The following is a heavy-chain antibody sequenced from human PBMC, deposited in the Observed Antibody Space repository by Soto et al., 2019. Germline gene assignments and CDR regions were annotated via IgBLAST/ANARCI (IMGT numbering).Heavy chain of an antibody. CDR3: ARDRYSSGWYDLDY. V-gene: IGHV3-7*01. CDR2: IAHDGSEK. CDR1: GFTFSSYW. J-gene: IGHJ4*02. Sequence: GGSLRLSCAVSGFTFSSYWMSWVRQAPGRGLEWVAIIAHDGSEKFYVDSVKGRFTISRDNTKNSLYLQMNSLRAEDTAVYYCARDRYSSGWYDLDYWGQGTLVTVSS. D-gene: IGHD6-19*01.